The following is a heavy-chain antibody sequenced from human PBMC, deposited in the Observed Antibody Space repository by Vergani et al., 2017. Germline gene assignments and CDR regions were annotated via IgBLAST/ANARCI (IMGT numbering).Heavy chain of an antibody. J-gene: IGHJ6*02. CDR1: GFTFSSYW. Sequence: EVQLVESGGGLVQPGGSLRLSCAASGFTFSSYWMSWVRQAPGKGLEWVANIKQDGSEKYYVDSVKGRFTISRDNAKNSLYLQMNSLRAEDTAVYYCARDSGVYCSSTSCPNLLYYYYGMDVWGQGTTVTVSS. V-gene: IGHV3-7*03. CDR2: IKQDGSEK. D-gene: IGHD2-2*01. CDR3: ARDSGVYCSSTSCPNLLYYYYGMDV.